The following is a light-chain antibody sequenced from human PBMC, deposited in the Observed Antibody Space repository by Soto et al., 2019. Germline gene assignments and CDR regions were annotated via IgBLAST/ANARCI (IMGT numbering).Light chain of an antibody. Sequence: DAQMTPSPSTLSASVGDRVTITCRASQSINNLLAWYQQKPGKAPKFLIYDVSTLESGVPSRFSGSGSGRDFTLTISSLQPEDFATYYCLLDYSYFWAFGQGTKVDIK. J-gene: IGKJ1*01. CDR1: QSINNL. CDR2: DVS. CDR3: LLDYSYFWA. V-gene: IGKV1-5*01.